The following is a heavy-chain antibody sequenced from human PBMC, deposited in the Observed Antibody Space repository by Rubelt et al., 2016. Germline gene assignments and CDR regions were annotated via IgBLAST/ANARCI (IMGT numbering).Heavy chain of an antibody. CDR1: GYTFTSYG. CDR2: ISAYDGNP. Sequence: QVQLVQSGAEVKKPGASVKVSCKASGYTFTSYGISWVRQAPGQGLEWMGWISAYDGNPNYAQKLQGRVTKTTDTSTRTAYMELRSVRSDDTAVYCCARDQLALYAFDIWGQGTMVTVSS. J-gene: IGHJ3*02. V-gene: IGHV1-18*01. CDR3: ARDQLALYAFDI. D-gene: IGHD1-1*01.